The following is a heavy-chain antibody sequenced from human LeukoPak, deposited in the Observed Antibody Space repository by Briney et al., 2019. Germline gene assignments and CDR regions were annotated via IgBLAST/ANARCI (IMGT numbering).Heavy chain of an antibody. J-gene: IGHJ4*02. CDR1: GGSFSSYY. D-gene: IGHD3-22*01. V-gene: IGHV4-59*01. CDR2: IYYSGST. Sequence: PSETLSLTCTASGGSFSSYYWRWIRQPPGKGLEWIWYIYYSGSTNYNPSLKSRVTISVDTSKNQFSLKLSSVTAADTAVYYCARGGNYYDSSGYYYFDYWGQGTLVTVSS. CDR3: ARGGNYYDSSGYYYFDY.